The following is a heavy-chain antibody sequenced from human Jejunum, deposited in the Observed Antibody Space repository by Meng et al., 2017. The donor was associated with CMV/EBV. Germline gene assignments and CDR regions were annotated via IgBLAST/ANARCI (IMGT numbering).Heavy chain of an antibody. Sequence: AVYGGSFNIYYWSWLRQPPGKGLEWLRPIDHIATTNYNPSLKNRLTMSVDTSKNQFTLNLTSVTAADTAVYYCARGGPHQSGFDFWGQGTLVTVSS. D-gene: IGHD3-10*01. CDR3: ARGGPHQSGFDF. J-gene: IGHJ4*02. CDR2: IDHIATT. CDR1: GGSFNIYY. V-gene: IGHV4-34*01.